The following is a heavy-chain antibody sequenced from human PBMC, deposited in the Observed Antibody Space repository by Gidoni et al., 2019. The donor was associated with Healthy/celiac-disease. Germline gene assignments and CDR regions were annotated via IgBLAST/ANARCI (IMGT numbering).Heavy chain of an antibody. CDR2: INPNSGGT. CDR1: GYTFTGYY. Sequence: QVQLVQSGAEVKKPGASVKVSCKASGYTFTGYYMHWVRQAPGQGLEWMGWINPNSGGTNYAQKFQGWVTMTRDTSISTAYMELSRLRSDDTAVYYCARAVGTVTTVDYYYGMDVWGQGTTVTVSS. CDR3: ARAVGTVTTVDYYYGMDV. D-gene: IGHD4-17*01. V-gene: IGHV1-2*04. J-gene: IGHJ6*02.